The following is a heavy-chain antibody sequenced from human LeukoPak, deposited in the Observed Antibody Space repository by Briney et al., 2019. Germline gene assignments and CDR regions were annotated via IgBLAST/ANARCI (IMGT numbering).Heavy chain of an antibody. J-gene: IGHJ4*02. V-gene: IGHV1-2*02. D-gene: IGHD4-11*01. CDR3: ARDRVYSNTERGFDY. CDR2: LNTNSGET. CDR1: GYTSTDFN. Sequence: ASLSPSCTISGYTSTDFNIDWVCPTPQQRVGRMGWLNTNSGETNSAQKSQGRVTMTGDTSISTAYMELRRVTSDDTAVYYCARDRVYSNTERGFDYWGRGTLVTVSS.